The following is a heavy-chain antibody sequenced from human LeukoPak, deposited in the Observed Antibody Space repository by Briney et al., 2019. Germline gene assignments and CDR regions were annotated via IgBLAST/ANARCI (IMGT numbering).Heavy chain of an antibody. J-gene: IGHJ4*02. V-gene: IGHV1-2*06. CDR1: GYTFTSYY. CDR3: ARDLQGDVVVPAAADY. Sequence: ASVKVSCKASGYTFTSYYMHWVRQAPGQGLEWMGRINPNSGGTNYAQKFQGRVTMTRDTSISTAYMELSRLRSDDTAVYYCARDLQGDVVVPAAADYWGQGTLVTVSS. D-gene: IGHD2-2*01. CDR2: INPNSGGT.